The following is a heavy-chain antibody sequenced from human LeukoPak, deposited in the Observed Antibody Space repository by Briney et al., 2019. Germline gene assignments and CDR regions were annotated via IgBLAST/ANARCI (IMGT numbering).Heavy chain of an antibody. CDR1: GGSISSYY. D-gene: IGHD3-22*01. V-gene: IGHV4-59*08. Sequence: SETLSLTCTVSGGSISSYYWSWIRQPPGKGLEWIGYIYYSGSTNYNPSLKSRVTISVDTSKNRFSPKLSSVTAADTAVYYCARHSARNWYYYDSSGYSDAFDIWGQGTMVTVSS. J-gene: IGHJ3*02. CDR3: ARHSARNWYYYDSSGYSDAFDI. CDR2: IYYSGST.